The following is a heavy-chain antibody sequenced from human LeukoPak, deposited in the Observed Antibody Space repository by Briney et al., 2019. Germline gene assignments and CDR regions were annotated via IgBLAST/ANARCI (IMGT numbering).Heavy chain of an antibody. D-gene: IGHD6-19*01. CDR3: ARQEASSGWYPGAFDI. CDR1: GFTFSSYN. V-gene: IGHV3-48*01. CDR2: ISSSSSAI. J-gene: IGHJ3*02. Sequence: PGGSLRLSCAASGFTFSSYNMNWVRQAPGKGLEWISYISSSSSAIYYADSVKGRFTISRDNAKNSLYLQMNSLRAEDTAVYYCARQEASSGWYPGAFDIWGQGTMVTVSS.